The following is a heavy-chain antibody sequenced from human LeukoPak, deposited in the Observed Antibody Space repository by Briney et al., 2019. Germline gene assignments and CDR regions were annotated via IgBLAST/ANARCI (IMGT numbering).Heavy chain of an antibody. CDR2: IRYDGSNK. CDR1: GFTFSSYG. J-gene: IGHJ6*03. V-gene: IGHV3-30*02. D-gene: IGHD3-10*01. CDR3: APLGGSTDYYYYYYMDV. Sequence: GGSLRLSCAASGFTFSSYGMHWVRQAPGKGLEWVAFIRYDGSNKYYADSVKGRFTISRDNSKNTLYLQMNSLKAEDTAVYYCAPLGGSTDYYYYYYMDVWGKGTTVTVSS.